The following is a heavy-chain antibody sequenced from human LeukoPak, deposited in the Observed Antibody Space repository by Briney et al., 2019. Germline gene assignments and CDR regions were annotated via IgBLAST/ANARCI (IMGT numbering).Heavy chain of an antibody. CDR2: ISAGSDVI. CDR1: GFTFTSCA. CDR3: AKSHVTTATGTGRYFDY. J-gene: IGHJ4*02. V-gene: IGHV3-23*01. Sequence: GGSLRLSCAASGFTFTSCAMSWVRQAPGKGLEWVSAISAGSDVIYYADSVKGRFAISRDNSKNTVYLQMDSLRAEDTAVYYCAKSHVTTATGTGRYFDYWGQGTLVTVSS. D-gene: IGHD3-9*01.